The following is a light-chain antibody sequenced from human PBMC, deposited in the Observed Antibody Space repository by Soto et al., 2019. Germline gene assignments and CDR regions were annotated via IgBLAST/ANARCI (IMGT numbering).Light chain of an antibody. CDR2: GAS. V-gene: IGKV3-15*01. CDR3: QKYNNWPRT. CDR1: QSVSSN. Sequence: EIVMTQSPAAPSVSPGERATLSCRASQSVSSNLAWYQQKPGQAPRLLIYGASTRATGIPARFSGSGSGTEFTLTISSLQSEDFEVYYCQKYNNWPRTFGQGNKV. J-gene: IGKJ1*01.